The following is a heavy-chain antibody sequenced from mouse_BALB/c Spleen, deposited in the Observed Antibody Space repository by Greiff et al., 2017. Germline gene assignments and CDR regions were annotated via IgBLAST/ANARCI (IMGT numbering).Heavy chain of an antibody. CDR2: IWAGGST. J-gene: IGHJ2*01. Sequence: VQLQESGPGLVAPSQSLSITCTVSGFSLTSYGVHWVRQPPGTGLEWLGVIWAGGSTNYNSALMSRLSISKDNSKGQVFLKMNSLQTDDTAMYYCARDGIGAYIDYWGQGTTLTVSS. CDR3: ARDGIGAYIDY. V-gene: IGHV2-9*02. CDR1: GFSLTSYG. D-gene: IGHD4-1*01.